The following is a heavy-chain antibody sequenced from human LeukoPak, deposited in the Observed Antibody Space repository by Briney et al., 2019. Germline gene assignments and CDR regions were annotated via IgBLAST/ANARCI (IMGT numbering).Heavy chain of an antibody. J-gene: IGHJ1*01. CDR1: GFTSSSYG. Sequence: GGSLRLSCAASGFTSSSYGMHWVRQAPGKGLEWVAVIWYDGSNKYYADSVKGRFTISRDNSKNTLYLQMNSLRAEDTAVYYCAIKVPYCTNGVCYHEYFQHWGQGTLVTVSS. CDR2: IWYDGSNK. CDR3: AIKVPYCTNGVCYHEYFQH. D-gene: IGHD2-8*01. V-gene: IGHV3-33*01.